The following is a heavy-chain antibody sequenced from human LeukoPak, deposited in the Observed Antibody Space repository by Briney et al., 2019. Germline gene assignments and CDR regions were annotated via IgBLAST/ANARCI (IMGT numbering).Heavy chain of an antibody. CDR3: AITMIVVVITGLFDY. Sequence: SETLSLTCTVSGGSISSYYWSWIRQPPGKGLEWIGYIYYSGSTNYNPSLKRRVTISVDTSKNQFSLKLSSVTAADTAVYYCAITMIVVVITGLFDYWGQGTLVTVSS. CDR1: GGSISSYY. V-gene: IGHV4-59*01. D-gene: IGHD3-22*01. J-gene: IGHJ4*02. CDR2: IYYSGST.